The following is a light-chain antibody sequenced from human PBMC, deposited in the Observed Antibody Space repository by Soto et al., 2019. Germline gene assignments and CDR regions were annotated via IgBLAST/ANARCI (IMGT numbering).Light chain of an antibody. J-gene: IGLJ2*01. Sequence: QSALTQPASVSGSPGQSITISCTGTSSDVGDYNSVSWYQHHPGKAPKLLIYEVTNRPSGVSNRFSGSKSGNTASLTISGLQAEDEADYYCSSYTISSTHVVFGGGTKLTVL. CDR2: EVT. CDR1: SSDVGDYNS. CDR3: SSYTISSTHVV. V-gene: IGLV2-14*01.